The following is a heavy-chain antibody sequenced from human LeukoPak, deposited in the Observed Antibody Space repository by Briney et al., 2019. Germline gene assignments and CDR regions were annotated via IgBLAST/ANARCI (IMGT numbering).Heavy chain of an antibody. Sequence: ASVKVSCKASGYTFTGYYMHWVRQAPGQVLEWMGWINPNSGGTNYAQKFQGRVTMTRDTSISTAYMELSRLRSDDTAVYYCASLSNHYYYGMDVWGQGTTVTVSS. V-gene: IGHV1-2*02. CDR1: GYTFTGYY. J-gene: IGHJ6*02. CDR3: ASLSNHYYYGMDV. CDR2: INPNSGGT.